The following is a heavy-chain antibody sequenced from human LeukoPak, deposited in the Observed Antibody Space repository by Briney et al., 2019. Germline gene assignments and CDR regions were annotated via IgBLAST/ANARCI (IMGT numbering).Heavy chain of an antibody. V-gene: IGHV1-69*01. J-gene: IGHJ3*02. CDR2: IIPIFGTA. CDR3: ARDFVEAPLPHPSSIAARPNAFDI. Sequence: GSSVKVSCKASGGTFSSYAISWVRQAPGQGLEWMGGIIPIFGTANYAQKFQGRVTITADESTSTAYMELSSLRSEDTAVYYCARDFVEAPLPHPSSIAARPNAFDIWGQGTMVTVSS. D-gene: IGHD6-6*01. CDR1: GGTFSSYA.